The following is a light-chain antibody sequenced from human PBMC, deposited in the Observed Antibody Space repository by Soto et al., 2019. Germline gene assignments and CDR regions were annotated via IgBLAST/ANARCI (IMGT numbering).Light chain of an antibody. V-gene: IGKV3-20*01. CDR3: QHYGGSPLFT. CDR2: GAS. Sequence: EIVLTQSPGTLSLSPGDRATLSCRASQSVTSTYLAWYQQKPGQAPRLLIYGASSRATGVPHRFSGRGSGTDFTLTISRLEPEDFAVYYCQHYGGSPLFTFGPGTTVDVK. CDR1: QSVTSTY. J-gene: IGKJ3*01.